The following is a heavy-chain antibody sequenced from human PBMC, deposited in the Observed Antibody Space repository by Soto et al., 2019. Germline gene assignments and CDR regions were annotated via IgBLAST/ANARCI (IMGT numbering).Heavy chain of an antibody. V-gene: IGHV3-48*02. J-gene: IGHJ4*02. CDR2: ITSSGDSI. CDR3: ARLPKGSMVTS. CDR1: GFRFGEHS. Sequence: GGSLRLSCAASGFRFGEHSMNWVRQAPGEGLEWLSYITSSGDSIYYADSVKGRFTVSRDNAKNSLFLHMNSLRDDDTAVYYCARLPKGSMVTSWGQGTLVTVSS. D-gene: IGHD2-21*02.